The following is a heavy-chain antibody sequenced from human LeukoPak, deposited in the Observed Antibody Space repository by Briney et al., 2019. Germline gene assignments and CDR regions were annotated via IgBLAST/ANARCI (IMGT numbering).Heavy chain of an antibody. Sequence: TGGSLRLSCAASGFAFGHYYMSWFRQAPGKGPESVSYISFSSGDTNYGDSVRGRFTISRDNAKNSLYLQMNSLRVEVTAVYYCARGAGELPIDYWDQGTMVTVSS. D-gene: IGHD3-10*01. J-gene: IGHJ4*02. V-gene: IGHV3-11*06. CDR1: GFAFGHYY. CDR3: ARGAGELPIDY. CDR2: ISFSSGDT.